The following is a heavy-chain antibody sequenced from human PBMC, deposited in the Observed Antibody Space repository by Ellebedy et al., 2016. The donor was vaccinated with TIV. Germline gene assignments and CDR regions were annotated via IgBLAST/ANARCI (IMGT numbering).Heavy chain of an antibody. CDR3: TARIQLDRGNNWFDP. CDR2: ITRTGADT. D-gene: IGHD1-1*01. V-gene: IGHV3-23*01. CDR1: GFSFSNYA. J-gene: IGHJ5*02. Sequence: GESLKISXVASGFSFSNYAMSWVRQAPGKGLEWVSAITRTGADTYYADSVRGRFTISRDNSKSTVSLQMDSLRADDAAVYYCTARIQLDRGNNWFDPWGQGALVTVSS.